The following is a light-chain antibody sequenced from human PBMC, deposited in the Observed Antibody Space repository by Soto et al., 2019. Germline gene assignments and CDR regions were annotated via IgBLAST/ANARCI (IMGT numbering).Light chain of an antibody. J-gene: IGLJ2*01. V-gene: IGLV1-40*01. CDR1: SSNIGAGYD. CDR2: GNS. Sequence: QLVLTQPPSVSGAPGQRVTISCTGSSSNIGAGYDVHWYQQLPGTAPKLLIYGNSNRPSGVPDRFSGSKSGTSASLAITGLQAEDEADYYCQSYDSSLSGVVFGGGTMLTVL. CDR3: QSYDSSLSGVV.